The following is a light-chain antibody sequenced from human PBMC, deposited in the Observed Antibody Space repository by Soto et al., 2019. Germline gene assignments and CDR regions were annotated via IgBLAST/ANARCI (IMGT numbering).Light chain of an antibody. J-gene: IGLJ1*01. V-gene: IGLV2-11*01. Sequence: QSVLTQPRSVSGSPGQSVTISCTGTCSDVGDYNYVSWYQQHPGKAPKPMIYDVNKRPSGVPDRFSGSKSGNTASLTISGLQAEDEADYYCCSYAGSYTYVFGTGTKLTVL. CDR2: DVN. CDR3: CSYAGSYTYV. CDR1: CSDVGDYNY.